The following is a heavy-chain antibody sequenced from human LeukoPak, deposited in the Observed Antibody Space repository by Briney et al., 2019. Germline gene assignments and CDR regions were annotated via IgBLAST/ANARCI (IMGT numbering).Heavy chain of an antibody. D-gene: IGHD3-10*01. CDR2: ISGIGGST. J-gene: IGHJ4*02. Sequence: PGGSLRLSCAASGFTFTSYAMSWVRPAPEKGLGWVSAISGIGGSTYYADSVKGRFTISRDNAKSTLYLQMNSLRVEDTAVYYCARDPVRGIPDYFDYWGQGTLVTVSS. CDR1: GFTFTSYA. CDR3: ARDPVRGIPDYFDY. V-gene: IGHV3-23*01.